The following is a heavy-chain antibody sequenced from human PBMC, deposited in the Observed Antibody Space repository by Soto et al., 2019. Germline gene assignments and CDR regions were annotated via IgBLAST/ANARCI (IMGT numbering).Heavy chain of an antibody. CDR2: ISSSSSTI. Sequence: GRSLRLSCAASGFTFSSYSMNWVRQAPGKGLEWVSYISSSSSTIYYADSVKGRFTISRDNAKNSLYLQMNSLRDEDTAVYHCAREFSPGYYDFWSGPYYYYYGMDVWGQGTTVTVSS. CDR3: AREFSPGYYDFWSGPYYYYYGMDV. CDR1: GFTFSSYS. J-gene: IGHJ6*02. D-gene: IGHD3-3*01. V-gene: IGHV3-48*02.